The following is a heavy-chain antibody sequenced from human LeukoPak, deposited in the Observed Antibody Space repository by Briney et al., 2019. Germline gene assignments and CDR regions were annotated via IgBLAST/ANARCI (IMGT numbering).Heavy chain of an antibody. V-gene: IGHV1-2*02. CDR1: GYTFTGYY. CDR2: INPNSGGT. Sequence: ASVKVSCKASGYTFTGYYMHWVRQAPGQGLAWMGWINPNSGGTNYAQKFQGRVTMTRDTSISTAYMELSRLRSDDTAVYYCARAPYYDFWSGQNWFDPWGQGTLVTVSS. J-gene: IGHJ5*02. D-gene: IGHD3-3*01. CDR3: ARAPYYDFWSGQNWFDP.